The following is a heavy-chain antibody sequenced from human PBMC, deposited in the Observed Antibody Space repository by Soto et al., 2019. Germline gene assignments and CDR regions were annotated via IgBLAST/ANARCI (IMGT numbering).Heavy chain of an antibody. D-gene: IGHD6-13*01. Sequence: QVQLVQSGAEVRKPGSSVRVSCKASGGSFNRHTISWVRQAPGQGLEWMGGISAYNGNTNYAQKLQGRVTMTTDTSTSTAYMELRSLRSDDTAVYYCARGGIAAAGTGVDYWGQGTLVTVSS. V-gene: IGHV1-18*01. CDR1: GGSFNRHT. J-gene: IGHJ4*02. CDR3: ARGGIAAAGTGVDY. CDR2: ISAYNGNT.